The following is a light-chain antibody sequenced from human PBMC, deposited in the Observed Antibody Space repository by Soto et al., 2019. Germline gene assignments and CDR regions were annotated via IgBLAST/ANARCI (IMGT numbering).Light chain of an antibody. CDR1: SSDVGSYNL. V-gene: IGLV2-23*02. CDR2: EVS. Sequence: QSALTQPASVSGSPGQSITISCTGTSSDVGSYNLVSWYQQHPGKAPKLMIYEVSKRPSGVSNRFSGSKSGNTASLTISGLQAEDEADYCCCSYAGSSTFSYVFGTGTKVTV. J-gene: IGLJ1*01. CDR3: CSYAGSSTFSYV.